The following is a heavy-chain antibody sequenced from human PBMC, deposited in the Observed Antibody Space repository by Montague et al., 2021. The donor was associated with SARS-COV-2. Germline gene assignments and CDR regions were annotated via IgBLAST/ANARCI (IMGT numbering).Heavy chain of an antibody. D-gene: IGHD3-10*01. J-gene: IGHJ5*01. CDR3: ARAPSGERYVYCFDA. V-gene: IGHV4-59*13. CDR2: LYYSGGI. Sequence: SETLSLTCTVSGGSISSYYWCWIRQPPGKGLEWLGYLYYSGGINSNPSLKSRVTMSVDTSKNQFSLTLTSVTAADTAVYYCARAPSGERYVYCFDAWGQGTTVTVSS. CDR1: GGSISSYY.